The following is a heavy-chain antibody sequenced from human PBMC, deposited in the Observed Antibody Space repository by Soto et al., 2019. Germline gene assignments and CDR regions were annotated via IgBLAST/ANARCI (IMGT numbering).Heavy chain of an antibody. D-gene: IGHD2-2*01. CDR1: GYSFTSYW. CDR2: IYPGDSDT. CDR3: ARGGHIVVVPAANFDY. V-gene: IGHV5-51*01. J-gene: IGHJ4*02. Sequence: PGESLKISCKGSGYSFTSYWIGWVRQMPGKGLEWMGIIYPGDSDTRYSPSFQGQVTISADKSISTAYLQWSSLEASDTAMYYCARGGHIVVVPAANFDYWGQGTLVTVSS.